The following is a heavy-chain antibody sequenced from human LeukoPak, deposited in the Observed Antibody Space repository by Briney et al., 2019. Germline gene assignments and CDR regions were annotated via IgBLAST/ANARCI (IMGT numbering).Heavy chain of an antibody. D-gene: IGHD1-26*01. CDR2: ISSSSSYI. Sequence: PGGSLRLSCAASGFTFSSYWMSWVRQAPGKGLEWVSSISSSSSYIYYADSVKGRFTISRDNAKNSLYLQMNSLRAEDTAVYYCAREGQIGGSSRSYAFDIWGQGTMVTVSS. J-gene: IGHJ3*02. CDR3: AREGQIGGSSRSYAFDI. V-gene: IGHV3-21*01. CDR1: GFTFSSYW.